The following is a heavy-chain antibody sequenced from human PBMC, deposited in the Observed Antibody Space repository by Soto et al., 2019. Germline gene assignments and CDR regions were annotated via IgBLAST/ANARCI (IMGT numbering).Heavy chain of an antibody. CDR2: INAGNGNT. J-gene: IGHJ4*02. V-gene: IGHV1-3*01. D-gene: IGHD2-21*02. CDR1: RERVEISA. CDR3: ARSIVVVTALDY. Sequence: CEACRERVEISAVQSAYHSPGQRLEWMGWINAGNGNTKYSQKFQGRVTITRDTSASTAYMELSSLRSEDTAVYYCARSIVVVTALDYWGQGTLVTVSS.